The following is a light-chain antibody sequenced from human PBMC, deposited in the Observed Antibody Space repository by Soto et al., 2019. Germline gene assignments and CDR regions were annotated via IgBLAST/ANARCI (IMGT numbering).Light chain of an antibody. CDR2: GAS. CDR1: QSLSSY. V-gene: IGKV3-15*01. Sequence: VLIQPPVTRSLSQGERATLSCRASQSLSSYLAWYQQKPGQAPRLLIYGASTRATGIPARFSGSGSGTEFTLTISSLQSEDFAVYYCQQYINRPVFGGGSKADIK. CDR3: QQYINRPV. J-gene: IGKJ4*01.